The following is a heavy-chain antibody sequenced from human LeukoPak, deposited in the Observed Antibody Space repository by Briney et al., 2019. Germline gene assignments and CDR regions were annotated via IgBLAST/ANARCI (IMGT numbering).Heavy chain of an antibody. CDR2: IIPIFGTA. J-gene: IGHJ5*02. D-gene: IGHD1-26*01. Sequence: SVKVSCKASGGTFSSYAISWVRQAPGQGLEWMGGIIPIFGTANYAQKLQGRVTMTTDTSTSTAYMELRSLRSDDTAVYYCARAGATTEAWFDPWGQGTLVTVSS. CDR3: ARAGATTEAWFDP. V-gene: IGHV1-69*05. CDR1: GGTFSSYA.